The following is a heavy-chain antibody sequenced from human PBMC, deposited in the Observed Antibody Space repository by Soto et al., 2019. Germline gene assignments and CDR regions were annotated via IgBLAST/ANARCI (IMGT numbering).Heavy chain of an antibody. V-gene: IGHV4-39*01. D-gene: IGHD6-19*01. Sequence: QLQLQESGPGLVKPSETLSLTCTVSGGSISRSSNFWGWIRQPPGKGLEWIASIFYRGSTYYNPSLRNRVTIFVDPSKNNFSLNLTSVTAADTAIYYCVRNFLGSATTSFDYWGQGTQVTVSS. CDR1: GGSISRSSNF. CDR3: VRNFLGSATTSFDY. J-gene: IGHJ4*02. CDR2: IFYRGST.